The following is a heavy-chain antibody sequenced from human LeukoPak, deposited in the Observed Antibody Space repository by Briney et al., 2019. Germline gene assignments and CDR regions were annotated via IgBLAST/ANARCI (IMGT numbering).Heavy chain of an antibody. V-gene: IGHV1-69*01. CDR2: IIPVFGTA. D-gene: IGHD2-15*01. J-gene: IGHJ6*03. CDR1: GGTFSSYA. Sequence: SVKVSCKASGGTFSSYAISWVRQAPGQGLEWMGGIIPVFGTANYAQKFQGRVTITADESTSTAYMELSSLRSEDTAVYYCASVLGYCSGGSCYGTYYYMDVWGKGTTVTVSS. CDR3: ASVLGYCSGGSCYGTYYYMDV.